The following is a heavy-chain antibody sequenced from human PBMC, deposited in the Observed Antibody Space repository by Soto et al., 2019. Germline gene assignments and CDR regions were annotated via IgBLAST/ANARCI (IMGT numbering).Heavy chain of an antibody. Sequence: ASVKLSCKDSGYTFTSYAMHWVRQAPRQRLEWMGWINAGNGNTKYSQKFQGRVTITRDTSASTAYMELSSLRSEDTAVYYCARAYGDFPNPKYYFDYWGQGTLVTVSS. D-gene: IGHD4-17*01. V-gene: IGHV1-3*01. CDR3: ARAYGDFPNPKYYFDY. J-gene: IGHJ4*02. CDR2: INAGNGNT. CDR1: GYTFTSYA.